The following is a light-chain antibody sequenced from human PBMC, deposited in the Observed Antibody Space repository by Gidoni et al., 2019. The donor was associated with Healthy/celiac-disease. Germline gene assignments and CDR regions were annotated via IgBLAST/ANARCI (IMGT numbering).Light chain of an antibody. CDR2: AAS. Sequence: DIQLTRSPSSLSASVGDRVTITCRASQSISSYLNWYQQKPGKAPKLLIYAASSLQSGVPSRFSGSGSATDFTLTISSLQPEDFATYYCQQSYSTPPLTFGGGTKVEIK. V-gene: IGKV1-39*01. CDR3: QQSYSTPPLT. J-gene: IGKJ4*01. CDR1: QSISSY.